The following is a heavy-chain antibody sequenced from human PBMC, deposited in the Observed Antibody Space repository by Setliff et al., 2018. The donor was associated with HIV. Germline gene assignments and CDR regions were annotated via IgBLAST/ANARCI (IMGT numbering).Heavy chain of an antibody. CDR2: INPNSGGT. CDR3: ATDGSVVVVAGSGFDP. J-gene: IGHJ5*02. Sequence: GASVTVSCKASGDTFSGHYMHWVRQAPGQGLEWLGWINPNSGGTKYAQKFQGRLTMTRDTSITTVYMELSRLRSDDTAVYYCATDGSVVVVAGSGFDPWGQGTLVTVSS. D-gene: IGHD2-15*01. V-gene: IGHV1-2*02. CDR1: GDTFSGHY.